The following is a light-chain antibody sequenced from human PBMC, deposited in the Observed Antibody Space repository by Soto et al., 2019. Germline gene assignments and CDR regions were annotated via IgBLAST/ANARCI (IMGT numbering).Light chain of an antibody. Sequence: QSALTQPASVSGSPGQSITISCTGTSSDVGKYNYVSWYQQHPAKAPKLMIFEVSNRPSGVSNRFSGSKSGNTASLTISGLQGEDEADYYCCSYAGSNTLLFGGGTKVTVL. V-gene: IGLV2-23*01. CDR3: CSYAGSNTLL. J-gene: IGLJ3*02. CDR2: EVS. CDR1: SSDVGKYNY.